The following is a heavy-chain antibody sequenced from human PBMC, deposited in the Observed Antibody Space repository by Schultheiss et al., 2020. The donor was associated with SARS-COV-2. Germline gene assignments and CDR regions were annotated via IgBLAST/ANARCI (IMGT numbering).Heavy chain of an antibody. CDR2: IYYSGST. J-gene: IGHJ4*02. CDR1: GGSISSSSYY. D-gene: IGHD1-26*01. Sequence: SQTLSLTCTVSGGSISSSSYYWSWIRQPPGKGLEWIGYIYYSGSTYYNPSLKIRVTISVDTSKNQFSLKLSSVTAADTAVYYCATRGSYIDYWGQGTLVTVSS. CDR3: ATRGSYIDY. V-gene: IGHV4-31*03.